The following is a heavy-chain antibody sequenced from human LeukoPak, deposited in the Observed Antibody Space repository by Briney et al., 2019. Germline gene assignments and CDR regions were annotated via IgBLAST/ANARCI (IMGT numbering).Heavy chain of an antibody. Sequence: SETLSLTCTVSGGSISSYYWSWIRQPAGKGLEWIGRIYTSGSTNYNPSLKSRVTMSVDTSKNQFSLKLSSVTAADTAVYYCASYYYDSSGYTAFDYWGQGTLVTVSS. CDR2: IYTSGST. D-gene: IGHD3-22*01. V-gene: IGHV4-4*07. CDR3: ASYYYDSSGYTAFDY. CDR1: GGSISSYY. J-gene: IGHJ4*02.